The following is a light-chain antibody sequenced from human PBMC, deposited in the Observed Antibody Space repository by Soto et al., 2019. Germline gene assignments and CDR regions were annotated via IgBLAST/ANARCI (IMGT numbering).Light chain of an antibody. J-gene: IGLJ2*01. CDR3: QSYDSSTMV. Sequence: NFMLTQPHSVSESPGKTVTISCTRSRGSIASNYVQWYQQRPGSAPTTVIYEDNQRPSGVPDRFSGSIDSSSNSASLTISGLKTEDEADYYCQSYDSSTMVFGGGTKLTVL. V-gene: IGLV6-57*04. CDR1: RGSIASNY. CDR2: EDN.